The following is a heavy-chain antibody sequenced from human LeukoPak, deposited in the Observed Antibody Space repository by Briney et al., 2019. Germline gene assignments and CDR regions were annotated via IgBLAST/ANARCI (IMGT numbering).Heavy chain of an antibody. CDR1: GGSFGNYY. J-gene: IGHJ4*02. CDR3: VREYSGYEPRLEY. V-gene: IGHV4-59*01. Sequence: SETLSLTCAVSGGSFGNYYRTWIRQTPGQGLEWIGHIYYTGSTYYNPSLRRRDTKSVDTSKNQFSLNVTSAPAADTAVYYCVREYSGYEPRLEYWGQGALVTVSS. CDR2: IYYTGST. D-gene: IGHD5-12*01.